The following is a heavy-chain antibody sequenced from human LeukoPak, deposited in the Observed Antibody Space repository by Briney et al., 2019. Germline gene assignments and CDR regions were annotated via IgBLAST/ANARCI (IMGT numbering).Heavy chain of an antibody. CDR1: GGSISHYY. D-gene: IGHD6-19*01. V-gene: IGHV4-59*08. CDR2: IYYSGST. CDR3: ARHGYSSGWFDY. Sequence: SETLSLTCTVSGGSISHYYWSWIRQPLGKGLEWIGYIYYSGSTNYNSSLKSRVTISVDTSKNQFSLKLSSVTAADTAVYYCARHGYSSGWFDYWGQGTLVTVSS. J-gene: IGHJ4*02.